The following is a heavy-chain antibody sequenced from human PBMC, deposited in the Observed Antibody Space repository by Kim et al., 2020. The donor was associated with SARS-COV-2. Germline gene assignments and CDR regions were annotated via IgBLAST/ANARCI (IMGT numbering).Heavy chain of an antibody. V-gene: IGHV4-30-2*01. J-gene: IGHJ3*02. Sequence: SETLSLTCAVSGASISSRDYSWSWIRQPPGKGLEWIGYMYYSGGTYYNPSLKSRVTISVDGSKNQFSLKLTSVTAADTAVYYCARDHLNGDTVGAFGIWGQGAMVTVSS. D-gene: IGHD2-15*01. CDR1: GASISSRDYS. CDR3: ARDHLNGDTVGAFGI. CDR2: MYYSGGT.